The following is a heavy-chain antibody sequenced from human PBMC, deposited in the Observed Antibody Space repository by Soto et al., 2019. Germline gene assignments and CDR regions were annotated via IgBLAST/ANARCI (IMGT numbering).Heavy chain of an antibody. D-gene: IGHD2-21*02. J-gene: IGHJ3*02. V-gene: IGHV3-21*01. CDR1: GFTFSSYS. CDR2: ISSSSSYI. CDR3: ARTAPGPTPHDAFDI. Sequence: GGSLRLSCAASGFTFSSYSMNWVRQAPGKGLEWVSSISSSSSYIYYADSVKGRFTISRDNAKNSLYLQMNSLRAEDTAVYYCARTAPGPTPHDAFDIWGQGTMVTVSS.